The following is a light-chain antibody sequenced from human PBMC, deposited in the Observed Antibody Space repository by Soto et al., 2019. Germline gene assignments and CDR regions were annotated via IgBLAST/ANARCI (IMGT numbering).Light chain of an antibody. CDR1: QSISSW. CDR2: DAS. V-gene: IGKV1-5*01. CDR3: QQYSSYWT. Sequence: DIQMPLSPSTLSASVGDRVTITCRASQSISSWLAWYQQKPGKAPKVLIYDASSLESGVPSRFSGSGSGTEFTLTISSLQPEDFATYYCQQYSSYWTFGQGTKVDI. J-gene: IGKJ1*01.